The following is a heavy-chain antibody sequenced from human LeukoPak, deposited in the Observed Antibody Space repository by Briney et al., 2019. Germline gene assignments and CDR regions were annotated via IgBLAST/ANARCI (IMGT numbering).Heavy chain of an antibody. V-gene: IGHV1-46*01. D-gene: IGHD2-21*02. CDR2: INPSGGST. Sequence: ASVKVSCKASGYTFTSYYMHWVRQAPGQGLEWMGIINPSGGSTSYAQKFQGRVTMTRDTSTSTVYMGLSSLRSEDTAVYYCARDVAYCGGDCYSISSGQRLFWGAFDIWGQGTMVTVSS. CDR1: GYTFTSYY. J-gene: IGHJ3*02. CDR3: ARDVAYCGGDCYSISSGQRLFWGAFDI.